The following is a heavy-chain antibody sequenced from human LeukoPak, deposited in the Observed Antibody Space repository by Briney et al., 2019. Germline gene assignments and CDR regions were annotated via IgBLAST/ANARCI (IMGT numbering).Heavy chain of an antibody. V-gene: IGHV5-51*01. CDR2: IYPGDSDT. D-gene: IGHD5-12*01. CDR3: ARRQDSGYDFDF. Sequence: GESLKISCKGSGYNYANYWIGWVRQMPGKGLEWMGIIYPGDSDTRYSPSFQGQVTISADKSISTAYLQWSSLKASDTAIYYCARRQDSGYDFDFWGQGTLVTVSS. J-gene: IGHJ4*02. CDR1: GYNYANYW.